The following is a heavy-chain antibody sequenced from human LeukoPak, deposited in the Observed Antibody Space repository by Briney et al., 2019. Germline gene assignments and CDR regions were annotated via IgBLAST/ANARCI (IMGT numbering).Heavy chain of an antibody. D-gene: IGHD2-15*01. CDR3: TRVDWRCSGGSCYPSYYYYYGMDV. J-gene: IGHJ6*02. Sequence: GGSLRLSCTASGFTFGDYAMSWFRQAPGKGLEWVGFIRSKAYGGTTEYAASVKGRFTISRDDSKSIAYLQMNSLKTEDTAVYYCTRVDWRCSGGSCYPSYYYYYGMDVWGQGTTVTVSS. CDR2: IRSKAYGGTT. V-gene: IGHV3-49*03. CDR1: GFTFGDYA.